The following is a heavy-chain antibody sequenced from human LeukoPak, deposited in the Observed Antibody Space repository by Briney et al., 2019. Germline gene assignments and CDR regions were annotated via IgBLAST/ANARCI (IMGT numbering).Heavy chain of an antibody. Sequence: SETLSLTCTVSGGSINSTNNYWGWVRQPPGKGLEWIGTIFYSGSTYYNPSLKSRVTISGDTSKTEFSLKLTSVTAADTAVYYCARHIGFDAFDIGGQGTMVTVSS. CDR1: GGSINSTNNY. J-gene: IGHJ3*02. CDR3: ARHIGFDAFDI. V-gene: IGHV4-39*01. CDR2: IFYSGST. D-gene: IGHD3-10*01.